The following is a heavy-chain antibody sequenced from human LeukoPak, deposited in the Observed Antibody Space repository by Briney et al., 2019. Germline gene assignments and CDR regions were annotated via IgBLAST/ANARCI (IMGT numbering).Heavy chain of an antibody. V-gene: IGHV3-21*01. J-gene: IGHJ6*03. CDR2: ITSSGREI. D-gene: IGHD5-12*01. CDR1: GFSFSTYN. CDR3: TRDPYNGAYGNDYYYYMDA. Sequence: GGSLRLSCAASGFSFSTYNMNWVRQAPGKALEWVSSITSSGREIFYIDSVKGRFTISRDNAEKSLYLQMDSLRAEDTAVYFCTRDPYNGAYGNDYYYYMDAWGKGTTVTVSS.